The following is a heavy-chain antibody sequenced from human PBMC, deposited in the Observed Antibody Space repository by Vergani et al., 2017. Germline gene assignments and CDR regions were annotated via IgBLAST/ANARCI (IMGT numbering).Heavy chain of an antibody. CDR2: INHSGST. D-gene: IGHD6-19*01. CDR3: AKLSGWLRGLDY. V-gene: IGHV4-34*01. CDR1: GGSFSGYY. Sequence: QVQLQQWGAGLLKPSETLSLTCAVYGGSFSGYYWSWIRQPPGKGLEWIGEINHSGSTNYNPSLKSRVTISVDTSKNQFSLKLSSVTAADTAVYYCAKLSGWLRGLDYWGQGTLVTVSS. J-gene: IGHJ4*02.